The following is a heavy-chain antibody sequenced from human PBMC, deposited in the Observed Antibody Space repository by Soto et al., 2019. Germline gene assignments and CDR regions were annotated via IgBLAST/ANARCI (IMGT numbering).Heavy chain of an antibody. D-gene: IGHD6-13*01. CDR1: GYTFTSYG. CDR2: ISAYNGNT. V-gene: IGHV1-18*04. Sequence: ASGKVSCKASGYTFTSYGISWVLQAPGQGLEWMGWISAYNGNTNYAQKLQGRVTMTTDTSTSTAYMELRSLRSDDTAVYYCARGYSSSSYYYYGMDVWGQGTTVTVSS. CDR3: ARGYSSSSYYYYGMDV. J-gene: IGHJ6*02.